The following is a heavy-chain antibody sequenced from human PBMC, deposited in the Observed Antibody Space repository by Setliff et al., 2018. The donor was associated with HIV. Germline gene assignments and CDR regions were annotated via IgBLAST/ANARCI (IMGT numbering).Heavy chain of an antibody. CDR2: INLNSGGT. V-gene: IGHV1-2*02. CDR3: ARPGTRWSFDD. CDR1: GYTFTGYY. Sequence: GASVKVSCKASGYTFTGYYMHWVRQAPGQGLEGMGWINLNSGGTTYAQKFQGRVTITTDESTSTAYMELSSLRCDDTAGYYCARPGTRWSFDDWGQGILVTVSS. J-gene: IGHJ4*02. D-gene: IGHD3-3*01.